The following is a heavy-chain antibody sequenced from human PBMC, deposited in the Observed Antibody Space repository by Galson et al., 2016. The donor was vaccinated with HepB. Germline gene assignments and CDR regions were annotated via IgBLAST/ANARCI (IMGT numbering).Heavy chain of an antibody. Sequence: LSLTCTVSGYSISVSYYWGWIRQSPGKGLEWIGNMYHSGSTHYNPSLKTRVTISMDTSKNQFSLKLSSVTAADTAIYYCARVMMVAGMFDSWGQGTLVTVSS. J-gene: IGHJ4*02. CDR2: MYHSGST. CDR1: GYSISVSYY. D-gene: IGHD6-19*01. V-gene: IGHV4-38-2*02. CDR3: ARVMMVAGMFDS.